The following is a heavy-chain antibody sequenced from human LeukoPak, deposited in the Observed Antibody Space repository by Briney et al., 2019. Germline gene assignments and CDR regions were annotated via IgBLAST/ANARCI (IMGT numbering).Heavy chain of an antibody. D-gene: IGHD5-18*01. V-gene: IGHV1-18*01. CDR1: GYTFTSYG. Sequence: ASVKVSCKASGYTFTSYGISWVRQAPGQGLEWMGWISAYNGNTNYAQKLQGRVTMTTDTSTSTAYMELSSLRSEDTAVYYCARGGGYSYGYGTFYYYYYMDVWGKGTTVTVSS. CDR3: ARGGGYSYGYGTFYYYYYMDV. CDR2: ISAYNGNT. J-gene: IGHJ6*03.